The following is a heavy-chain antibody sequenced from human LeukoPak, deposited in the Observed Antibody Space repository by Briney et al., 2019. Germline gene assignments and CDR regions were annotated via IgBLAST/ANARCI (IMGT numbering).Heavy chain of an antibody. Sequence: ASVKVSCKASGYTFTSYYMHWVRQAPGQGLEWMGLINPSGGSTSYAQKFQGRVTMTRDTSTSTVYMELSSLRSEDTAVYYCARDTHIVVVTTSGAFDIWGQGTMVTVSS. J-gene: IGHJ3*02. CDR1: GYTFTSYY. V-gene: IGHV1-46*01. CDR3: ARDTHIVVVTTSGAFDI. CDR2: INPSGGST. D-gene: IGHD2-21*02.